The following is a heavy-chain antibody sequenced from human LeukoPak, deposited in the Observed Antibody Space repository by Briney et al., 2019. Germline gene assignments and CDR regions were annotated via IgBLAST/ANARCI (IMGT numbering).Heavy chain of an antibody. CDR3: AREEGAPIAAANI. CDR1: GYIFTSYS. CDR2: ISAYNGDT. D-gene: IGHD6-13*01. J-gene: IGHJ3*02. V-gene: IGHV1-18*01. Sequence: EASVKVSCKASGYIFTSYSISWVRQAPGQGLEWIGWISAYNGDTNYVQKFQGRVTMTTDTSTSTAYMELKSLRSDDTAVYYCAREEGAPIAAANIWGLGTKVTVSS.